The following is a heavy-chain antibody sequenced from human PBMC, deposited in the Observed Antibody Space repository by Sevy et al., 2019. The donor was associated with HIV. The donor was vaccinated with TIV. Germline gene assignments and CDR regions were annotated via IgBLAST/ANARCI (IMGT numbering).Heavy chain of an antibody. CDR2: IYYSGST. CDR1: GGSISSYY. Sequence: SETLSLTCTVSGGSISSYYWSWIRQPPGKGLEWIGYIYYSGSTNYNPSLKSRVTISVDTSKNQFSLKLRSVTAADTAVYYCARHNYYDSSGYSGYDAFDIWGQGTMVTVSS. D-gene: IGHD3-22*01. CDR3: ARHNYYDSSGYSGYDAFDI. J-gene: IGHJ3*02. V-gene: IGHV4-59*08.